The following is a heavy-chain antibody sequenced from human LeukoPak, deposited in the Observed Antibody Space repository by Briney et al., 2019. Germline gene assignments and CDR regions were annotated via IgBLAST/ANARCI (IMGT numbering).Heavy chain of an antibody. Sequence: GGSLRLSCAASGFTLSRYAMSWVRQAPGKRLEWVSAISGSGGSTYYADSVKGRFTISRDNSKNTLYLQMNSLRAEDTAVYYCAKDPGYYYDSSGYFDYWGQGTLVTVSS. CDR2: ISGSGGST. J-gene: IGHJ4*02. CDR3: AKDPGYYYDSSGYFDY. V-gene: IGHV3-23*01. D-gene: IGHD3-22*01. CDR1: GFTLSRYA.